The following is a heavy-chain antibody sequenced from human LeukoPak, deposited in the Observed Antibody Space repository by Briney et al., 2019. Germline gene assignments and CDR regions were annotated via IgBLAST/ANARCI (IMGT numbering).Heavy chain of an antibody. Sequence: GGSLRLSCAASGFTFSSYVMPWVRQAPGKGLEWVALIWSDGSNKYYADSVKGRFTISRDNSENTLYLQMNSLRAEDTAVYYCARDPGYSYGNPVDYWGQGTLVTVSS. V-gene: IGHV3-33*01. J-gene: IGHJ4*02. D-gene: IGHD5-18*01. CDR1: GFTFSSYV. CDR2: IWSDGSNK. CDR3: ARDPGYSYGNPVDY.